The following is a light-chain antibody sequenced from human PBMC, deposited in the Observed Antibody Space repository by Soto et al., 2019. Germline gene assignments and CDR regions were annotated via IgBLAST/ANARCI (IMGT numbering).Light chain of an antibody. CDR3: QQSYTAPSIT. Sequence: DIQMTQSPSSLSASVGDKVTITCRASQIISSSLNWYQQKSGKAPNLLIYGVSRLQGGVPSRFSGSGSGTDFTLSISSLQPEDFATYYCQQSYTAPSITFGQGTRLEI. V-gene: IGKV1-39*01. CDR2: GVS. J-gene: IGKJ5*01. CDR1: QIISSS.